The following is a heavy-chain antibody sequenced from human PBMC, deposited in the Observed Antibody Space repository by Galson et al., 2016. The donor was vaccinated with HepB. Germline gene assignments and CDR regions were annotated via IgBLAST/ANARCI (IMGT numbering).Heavy chain of an antibody. V-gene: IGHV3-48*02. CDR2: ISSSSTP. D-gene: IGHD3-10*01. J-gene: IGHJ4*02. Sequence: LRPSCAASGFTFSSFRMNWVRQAPGKGLEWISDISSSSTPFYADSVKGRFTISRDNAKNSLYLQLNSLRDEDTAVEYCARDYYGSIDYWGQGTLVTVSS. CDR1: GFTFSSFR. CDR3: ARDYYGSIDY.